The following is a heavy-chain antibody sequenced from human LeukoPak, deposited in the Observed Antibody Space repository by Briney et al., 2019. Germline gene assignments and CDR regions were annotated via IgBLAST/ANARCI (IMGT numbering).Heavy chain of an antibody. D-gene: IGHD3-22*01. CDR1: GGSIRSSSYY. CDR3: ARQDKNYYEIDY. CDR2: IYYSGST. J-gene: IGHJ4*02. V-gene: IGHV4-39*01. Sequence: SETLSLTCTASGGSIRSSSYYWGWIRQPPGKGLEWIGSIYYSGSTYYNPSLKSRVIISVDTSKNQFSLKLSSVTAADTAVYYCARQDKNYYEIDYWGQGTLVTVSS.